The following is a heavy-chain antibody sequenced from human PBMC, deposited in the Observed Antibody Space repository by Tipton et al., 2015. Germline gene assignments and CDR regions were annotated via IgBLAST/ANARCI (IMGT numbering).Heavy chain of an antibody. V-gene: IGHV4-39*01. J-gene: IGHJ4*02. CDR1: GGSISSRSNS. CDR2: IYYSGST. Sequence: TLSLTCTVSGGSISSRSNSWGWIRQPPGKGLEWIGSIYYSGSTYYNPSLKSRVTMSVETSTNQFSLILSSVTAADTAVYYCARLEYNYGPGAFYFDYWGQGTLVTVSS. D-gene: IGHD5-18*01. CDR3: ARLEYNYGPGAFYFDY.